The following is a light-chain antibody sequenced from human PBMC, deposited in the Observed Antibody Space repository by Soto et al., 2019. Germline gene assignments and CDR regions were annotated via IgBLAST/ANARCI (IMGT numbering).Light chain of an antibody. CDR1: SSDVGGYNY. CDR3: SSNTTSNTRQIV. V-gene: IGLV2-14*03. Sequence: QSVLTQPASVSGSPGQSITISCTGTSSDVGGYNYVSWYQHHPGKAPKLMIFDVSNRPPGVSNRFSGSKSVNTASLTTSGLQPEDEANYYCSSNTTSNTRQIVFGTGTKVPVL. J-gene: IGLJ1*01. CDR2: DVS.